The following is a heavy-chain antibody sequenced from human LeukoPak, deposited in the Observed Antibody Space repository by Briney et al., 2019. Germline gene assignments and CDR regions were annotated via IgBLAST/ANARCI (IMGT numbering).Heavy chain of an antibody. CDR1: GFTFSDYW. J-gene: IGHJ4*02. CDR2: IRQDDSEK. Sequence: PGGSLRLSCSASGFTFSDYWMMWVRQAPGKGLEWVGNIRQDDSEKNYVDSVKGRFTISRDNSKNTLYLQVNSLRAEDTAVYYCAKSPGGDPTFFDYWGQGTLVTVSS. D-gene: IGHD3-16*01. V-gene: IGHV3-7*03. CDR3: AKSPGGDPTFFDY.